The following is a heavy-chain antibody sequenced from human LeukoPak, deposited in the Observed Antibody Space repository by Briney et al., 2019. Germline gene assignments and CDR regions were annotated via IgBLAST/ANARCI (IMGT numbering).Heavy chain of an antibody. CDR1: GFTFSSYD. D-gene: IGHD6-19*01. Sequence: PGGALRLSCAASGFTFSSYDRHWVRQATGKVLEWVSAIGTTRHTYYPGYVKGRFTISRENAKNSLYLQMNSLRAGDTAVYYCARPRAVAGTGTVFDYWGQGTLVTVSS. V-gene: IGHV3-13*01. CDR2: IGTTRHT. J-gene: IGHJ4*02. CDR3: ARPRAVAGTGTVFDY.